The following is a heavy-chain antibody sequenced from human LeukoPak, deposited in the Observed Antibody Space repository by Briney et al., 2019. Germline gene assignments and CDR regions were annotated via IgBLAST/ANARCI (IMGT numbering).Heavy chain of an antibody. V-gene: IGHV3-30*04. Sequence: QPGGSLRLSCAASGFTFSASPMNWVRQAPGKGLEWVAVISYDGSNKYYADSEKGRFTISRDNSKNTLYLQMNSLRAEDTAVYYCARNEYGDRIGVAAGFFDYWGQGTLVTVSS. D-gene: IGHD4-17*01. J-gene: IGHJ4*02. CDR1: GFTFSASP. CDR2: ISYDGSNK. CDR3: ARNEYGDRIGVAAGFFDY.